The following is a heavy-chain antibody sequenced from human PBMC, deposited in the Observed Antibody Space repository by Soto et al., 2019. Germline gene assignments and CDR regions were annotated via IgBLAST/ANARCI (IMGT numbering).Heavy chain of an antibody. J-gene: IGHJ4*02. CDR1: GGSFNGYH. CDR2: IYSSGTT. CDR3: ARAGSPFHSDSTGYWGFDY. V-gene: IGHV3-53*01. Sequence: ETLFLTCAGYGGSFNGYHWSWIRQPPGRGLEWVSVIYSSGTTYYGDSVKGRFTISRDNSKNTLYLQMNSLRTEDTALYYCARAGSPFHSDSTGYWGFDYWGQGTLVTVSS. D-gene: IGHD3-9*01.